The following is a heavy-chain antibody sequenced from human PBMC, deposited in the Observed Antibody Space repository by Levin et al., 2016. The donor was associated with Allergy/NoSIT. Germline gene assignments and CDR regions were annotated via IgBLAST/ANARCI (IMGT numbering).Heavy chain of an antibody. Sequence: LRLSCAVSGGSISSGGYSWSWIRQPPGKGLEWIGYIYHSGSTYYNPSLKSRVTISVDRSKNQFSLKLSSVTAADTAVYYCARGRDDYGDYYPDYWGQGTLVTVSS. V-gene: IGHV4-30-2*01. J-gene: IGHJ4*02. CDR1: GGSISSGGYS. D-gene: IGHD4-17*01. CDR2: IYHSGST. CDR3: ARGRDDYGDYYPDY.